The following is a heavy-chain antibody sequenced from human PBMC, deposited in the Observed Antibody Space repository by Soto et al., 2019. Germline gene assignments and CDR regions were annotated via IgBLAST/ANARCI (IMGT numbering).Heavy chain of an antibody. J-gene: IGHJ3*02. V-gene: IGHV1-18*01. CDR3: ARDPTHLYSSGTDAFDI. CDR2: ISAYNGNT. CDR1: GYTFTSYG. Sequence: ASVKVSCKASGYTFTSYGISWVRQAPGQGLEWMGWISAYNGNTNYAQKLQGRVTMTTDTSTSTAYMELRSLRSDDTAVYYCARDPTHLYSSGTDAFDIWGQGTMVTVSS. D-gene: IGHD6-19*01.